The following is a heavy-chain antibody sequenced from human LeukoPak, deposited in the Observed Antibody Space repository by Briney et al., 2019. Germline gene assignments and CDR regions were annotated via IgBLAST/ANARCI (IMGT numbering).Heavy chain of an antibody. CDR3: ARAYSSSWYFNWFDP. Sequence: PSETLSLTCTVSGYSLSSGYYWGWIRPPPGKGLEWIGNIYPSGTTYYNPSLKTRVTISVDTSKNQFSLKLSSVTAADTAVYFCARAYSSSWYFNWFDPWGQGTLVTVSS. CDR2: IYPSGTT. D-gene: IGHD6-13*01. V-gene: IGHV4-38-2*02. CDR1: GYSLSSGYY. J-gene: IGHJ5*02.